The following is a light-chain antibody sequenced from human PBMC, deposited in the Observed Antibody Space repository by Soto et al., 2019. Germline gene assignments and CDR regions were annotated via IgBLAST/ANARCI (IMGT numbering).Light chain of an antibody. Sequence: QSVLTQPPSVSVAPGQKVTISCSGSRSNIGNNYVSWYQQLPGTAPKLLIYDNNERPSGIPDRFSASKSGTSATLGITGLQTGDEADYYCGTWDSSLSAYVFGTGTKLTVL. CDR1: RSNIGNNY. CDR2: DNN. V-gene: IGLV1-51*01. CDR3: GTWDSSLSAYV. J-gene: IGLJ1*01.